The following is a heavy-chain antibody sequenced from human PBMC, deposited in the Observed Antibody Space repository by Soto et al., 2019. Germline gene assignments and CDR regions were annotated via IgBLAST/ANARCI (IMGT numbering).Heavy chain of an antibody. CDR3: ARARIAPRTFDV. V-gene: IGHV4-4*02. CDR2: SFHTGTT. D-gene: IGHD3-16*01. Sequence: QVQLQESGPGLVKPSGTLSVTCEVSGDSITSSNYWNWVRQPPGKGLEWIGESFHTGTTNYNPSLESRVIISVDTSKNHFSLKLTSVTAADSAVYYCARARIAPRTFDVWGQGSLVTVSS. CDR1: GDSITSSNY. J-gene: IGHJ4*02.